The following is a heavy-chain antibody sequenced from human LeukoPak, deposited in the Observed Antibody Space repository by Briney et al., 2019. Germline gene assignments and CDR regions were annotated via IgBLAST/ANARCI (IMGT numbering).Heavy chain of an antibody. CDR3: QMVVAAQTSDY. CDR1: GGTFGSYA. J-gene: IGHJ4*02. CDR2: IIPILGIA. V-gene: IGHV1-69*04. Sequence: EASVKVSCKASGGTFGSYAISWVRQAPGQGLEWMGRIIPILGIANYAQKFQGRVTITADKSTSTAYMELSSLRSEDTAVYYCQMVVAAQTSDYWGQGTLVTVSS. D-gene: IGHD2-15*01.